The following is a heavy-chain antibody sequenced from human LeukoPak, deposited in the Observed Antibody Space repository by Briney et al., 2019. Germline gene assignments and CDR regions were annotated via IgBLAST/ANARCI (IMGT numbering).Heavy chain of an antibody. V-gene: IGHV4-4*07. D-gene: IGHD6-13*01. CDR2: IYSTGST. CDR1: GGSISSYY. Sequence: PSETLSLTCTVSGGSISSYYRSWIRQPAGKGLEWIGRIYSTGSTNYNPSLKRRVTMSVDTSKNQLSLRLRSVTAADTAVYYCARQIASAGAAGFDFWGQGALVTVSS. CDR3: ARQIASAGAAGFDF. J-gene: IGHJ4*02.